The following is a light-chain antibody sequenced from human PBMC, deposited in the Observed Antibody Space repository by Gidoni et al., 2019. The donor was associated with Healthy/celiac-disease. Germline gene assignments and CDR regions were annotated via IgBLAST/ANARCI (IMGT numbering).Light chain of an antibody. V-gene: IGKV3-15*01. J-gene: IGKJ3*01. CDR2: GAS. CDR1: QSVSSN. Sequence: ATLSCRASQSVSSNLAWYQQKPGQAPRRLIYGASTRATGIPARFSGSGSGTEFTLTISSLQSEDFAVYYCQQYNNWLSFGPGTKVDIK. CDR3: QQYNNWLS.